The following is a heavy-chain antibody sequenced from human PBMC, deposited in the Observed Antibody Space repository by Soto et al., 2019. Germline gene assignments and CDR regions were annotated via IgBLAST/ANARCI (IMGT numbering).Heavy chain of an antibody. Sequence: SETLSLTCTVSGGSGRSENYYWSWIRQPPGKGLEWIGFISNSGNTNYNPSLKSRVTISLDTSKNQFSLRLSSVSAADTAVYYCGREIARDGYNFGSGGMEVWAEGTPETFSS. CDR3: GREIARDGYNFGSGGMEV. J-gene: IGHJ6*01. D-gene: IGHD5-12*01. CDR2: ISNSGNT. V-gene: IGHV4-61*01. CDR1: GGSGRSENYY.